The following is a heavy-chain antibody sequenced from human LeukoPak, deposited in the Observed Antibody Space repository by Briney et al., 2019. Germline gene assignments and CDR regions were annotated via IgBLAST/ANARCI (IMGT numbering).Heavy chain of an antibody. Sequence: GGSLRLXCAASGFTCSSYGMHWVRQAPGKGLEGVAFIRYNGSNKYYADSVKGRFTISRDNSKNTLYLQMNSLRAEDTAVYYCAKRPSVGGYCSSTSCYGNWFDPWGQGTLVTVSS. V-gene: IGHV3-30*02. CDR1: GFTCSSYG. CDR2: IRYNGSNK. D-gene: IGHD2-2*01. J-gene: IGHJ5*02. CDR3: AKRPSVGGYCSSTSCYGNWFDP.